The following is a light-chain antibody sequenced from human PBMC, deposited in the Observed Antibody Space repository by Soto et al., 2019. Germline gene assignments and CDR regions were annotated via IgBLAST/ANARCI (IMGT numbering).Light chain of an antibody. CDR2: QTS. CDR3: QQCKSWPRT. J-gene: IGKJ1*01. Sequence: THSTGRLSADPGNRTTLSVISLQYINTRLAWYQHRPGQSPRLLIYQTSLRAAGIPARFSASGSGTDFTLTISVLQPEDFALYYCQQCKSWPRTFGQRGMVDI. V-gene: IGKV3D-15*03. CDR1: QYINTR.